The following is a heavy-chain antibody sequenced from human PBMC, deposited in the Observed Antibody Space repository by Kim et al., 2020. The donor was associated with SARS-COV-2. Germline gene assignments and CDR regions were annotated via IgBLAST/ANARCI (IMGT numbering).Heavy chain of an antibody. J-gene: IGHJ4*02. V-gene: IGHV4-59*01. Sequence: NPSLTSRVTISVDTSKNQFSLKRSSVTAADTAVYYCAGEGYLGSGSYPDYWGQGTLVTVSS. D-gene: IGHD3-10*01. CDR3: AGEGYLGSGSYPDY.